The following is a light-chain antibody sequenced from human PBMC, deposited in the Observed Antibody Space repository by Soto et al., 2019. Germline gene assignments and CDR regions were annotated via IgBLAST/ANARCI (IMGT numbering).Light chain of an antibody. CDR2: DAS. V-gene: IGKV3-11*01. CDR3: QQRSNWPLT. J-gene: IGKJ4*01. CDR1: QSVSTY. Sequence: EIVLTQSPATLSLSPGERATLSCMASQSVSTYLAWYQQKPGQAPRLLIYDASNRATGIPARFSGSGSGTDFTLTISSLEPEDFAVYYGQQRSNWPLTFGGGTKVESK.